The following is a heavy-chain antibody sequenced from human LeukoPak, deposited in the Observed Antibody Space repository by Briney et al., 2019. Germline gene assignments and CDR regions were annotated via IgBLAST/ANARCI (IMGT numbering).Heavy chain of an antibody. CDR3: ARDFCSGGSCYSDYYYYGMDV. CDR2: IYSGGST. Sequence: GGSLRLSCAASGFTVSSNYISWVRQAPGKGLEWVSVIYSGGSTYYADSVKGRFTISRDNSKNTLYLQMNSLRAEDTAVYYCARDFCSGGSCYSDYYYYGMDVWGQGTTVTVSS. CDR1: GFTVSSNY. V-gene: IGHV3-53*01. D-gene: IGHD2-15*01. J-gene: IGHJ6*02.